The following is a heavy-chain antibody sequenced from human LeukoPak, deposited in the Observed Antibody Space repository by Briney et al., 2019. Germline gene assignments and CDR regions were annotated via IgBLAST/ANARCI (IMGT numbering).Heavy chain of an antibody. CDR1: GFTFSSYA. CDR2: ISYDGSNK. CDR3: AAVTPPGY. Sequence: GGSLRLSCTASGFTFSSYAMHWVRQAPGKGLEWVAVISYDGSNKYYADSLKGRFTISRDNSKNTLFLQMNTLRAEDTAVYYCAAVTPPGYWGQGTLVTVSS. V-gene: IGHV3-30*04. D-gene: IGHD4-23*01. J-gene: IGHJ4*02.